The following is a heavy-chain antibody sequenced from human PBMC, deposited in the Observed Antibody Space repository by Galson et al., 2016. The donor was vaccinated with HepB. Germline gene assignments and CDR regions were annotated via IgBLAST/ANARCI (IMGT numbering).Heavy chain of an antibody. Sequence: LSLSCAASGFNFISHGMHWVRQAPGKGLEWVGVIWYDGSRKLFADSVKGRFTITRDNSKNTVFLQMTSLRAEDTAVYYCARDGTPCTIYGTAKGGMDVWGRGTTVTVSA. CDR1: GFNFISHG. D-gene: IGHD1-7*01. V-gene: IGHV3-33*01. CDR3: ARDGTPCTIYGTAKGGMDV. CDR2: IWYDGSRK. J-gene: IGHJ6*04.